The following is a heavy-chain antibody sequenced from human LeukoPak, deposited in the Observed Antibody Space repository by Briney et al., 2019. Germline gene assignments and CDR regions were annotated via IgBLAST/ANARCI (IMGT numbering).Heavy chain of an antibody. D-gene: IGHD6-13*01. Sequence: PGGSLRLSCAASGFTFSSYAMIWVRQAPGKGLEWVSAISGSGGSTYYADSVKGRFTISRDNSKNTLYLQMNSLRAEDTAVYYCAKYAAAAGRWYYFDYWGQGTLVTVSS. V-gene: IGHV3-23*01. CDR3: AKYAAAAGRWYYFDY. CDR2: ISGSGGST. J-gene: IGHJ4*02. CDR1: GFTFSSYA.